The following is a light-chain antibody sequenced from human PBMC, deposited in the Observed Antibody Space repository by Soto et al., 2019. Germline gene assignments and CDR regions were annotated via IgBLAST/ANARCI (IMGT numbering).Light chain of an antibody. CDR1: QSVSSRY. CDR3: QRYGRSALT. CDR2: GAS. V-gene: IGKV3-20*01. J-gene: IGKJ4*01. Sequence: EIVLTQSPGTLSLSPGERATLSCRASQSVSSRYLVWYQQKSGQAPRLLIYGASSRATGIPDRFSGSGSGTDFTLTISRLEPEDLEVYYCQRYGRSALTFGGGTKVEIK.